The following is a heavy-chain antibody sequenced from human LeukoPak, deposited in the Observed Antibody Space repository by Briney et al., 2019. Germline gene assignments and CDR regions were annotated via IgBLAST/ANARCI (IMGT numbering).Heavy chain of an antibody. CDR1: GGSISSYY. CDR2: IYYSGST. CDR3: ARGHSSGWYLFDY. J-gene: IGHJ4*02. Sequence: PSETLSLTCTVSGGSISSYYWSWIRQPPGKGLEWIGFIYYSGSTNYNPSLKSRVTISVDTSKNQFSLKLSSVTAADTAVYYCARGHSSGWYLFDYWGQGTLVTVPP. V-gene: IGHV4-59*01. D-gene: IGHD6-19*01.